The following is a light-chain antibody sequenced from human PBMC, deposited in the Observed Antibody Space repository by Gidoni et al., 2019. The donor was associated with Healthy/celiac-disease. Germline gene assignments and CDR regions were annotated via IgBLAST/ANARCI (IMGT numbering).Light chain of an antibody. CDR2: KDS. CDR3: LSADSSGTSP. V-gene: IGLV3-16*01. Sequence: SYELTQPPSVSVSLGQMARSTCSGEALPKKYAYWYQQKPGQFPVLLIYKDSERPSGIPERFSGSSSGTIVTLTISGVQAEDEADYYCLSADSSGTSPFGGGTKLTVL. J-gene: IGLJ3*02. CDR1: ALPKKY.